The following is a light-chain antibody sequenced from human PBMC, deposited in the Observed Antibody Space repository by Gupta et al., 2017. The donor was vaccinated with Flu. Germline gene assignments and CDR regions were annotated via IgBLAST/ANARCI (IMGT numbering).Light chain of an antibody. CDR1: QDISNY. CDR2: GAS. Sequence: DIRMTQSPSSLSASVGDRVTITCRASQDISNYLAWYQQKPGKVPKLLIYGASTLQSGVPSRFSGSGSGTDFTLTISSLQSEDVATYYCQKYNSVPRMFGQGTKVEIK. V-gene: IGKV1-27*01. CDR3: QKYNSVPRM. J-gene: IGKJ1*01.